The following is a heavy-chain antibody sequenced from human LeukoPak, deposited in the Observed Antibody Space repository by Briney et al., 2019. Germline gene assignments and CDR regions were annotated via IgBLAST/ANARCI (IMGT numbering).Heavy chain of an antibody. D-gene: IGHD7-27*01. J-gene: IGHJ4*02. CDR2: ISAFGGNT. Sequence: GGSLRLSCAASGFTVSSNYMSWVRQAPGKGLEWVSGISAFGGNTYYADSVKGRFTISRDDSKNTLYLQLDSLRAEDTAVYYCAKSNNGASTGGEYWGQGTLVTVSS. V-gene: IGHV3-23*01. CDR1: GFTVSSNY. CDR3: AKSNNGASTGGEY.